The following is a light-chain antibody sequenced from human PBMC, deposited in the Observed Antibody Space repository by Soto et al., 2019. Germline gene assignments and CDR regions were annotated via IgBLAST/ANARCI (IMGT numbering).Light chain of an antibody. CDR1: SSDVGGYNY. CDR3: CSYAGSTTRVL. J-gene: IGLJ2*01. V-gene: IGLV2-14*01. Sequence: QSVLTQPASVSGSPGQSITISCTGTSSDVGGYNYVSWYQQHPGKAPKLVIFEVSNRPSGVSVRFSGSKSGNTASLTISGLQAEDEADYYCCSYAGSTTRVLFGGGTKLTVL. CDR2: EVS.